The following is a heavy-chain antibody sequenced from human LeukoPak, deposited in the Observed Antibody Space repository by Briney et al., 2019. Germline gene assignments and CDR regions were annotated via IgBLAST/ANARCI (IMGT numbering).Heavy chain of an antibody. CDR2: IYYSGST. J-gene: IGHJ3*02. CDR3: ARGDVYYDSSGYYRPPDAFDI. CDR1: GGSISSGDYY. Sequence: PSQTLSLTCTVSGGSISSGDYYWSWIRQPPGKGLEWIGYIYYSGSTYYNPSLKSRVTIPVGTSKNQFSLKLSSETAADTAVYYCARGDVYYDSSGYYRPPDAFDIWGQGTMVTVSS. D-gene: IGHD3-22*01. V-gene: IGHV4-30-4*08.